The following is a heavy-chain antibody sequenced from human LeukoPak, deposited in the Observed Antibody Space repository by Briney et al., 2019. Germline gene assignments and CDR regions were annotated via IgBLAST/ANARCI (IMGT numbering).Heavy chain of an antibody. CDR1: GGTFSSYA. D-gene: IGHD4-17*01. J-gene: IGHJ6*04. CDR2: IIPIFGTA. CDR3: ARGHYGDYPYYYYGMDV. Sequence: SVKVSCKASGGTFSSYAISWVRQAPGQGLEWMGGIIPIFGTANYAQKFQGRVTITADEPTSTAYMELSSLRSEDTAVYYCARGHYGDYPYYYYGMDVWGKGTTVTVSS. V-gene: IGHV1-69*01.